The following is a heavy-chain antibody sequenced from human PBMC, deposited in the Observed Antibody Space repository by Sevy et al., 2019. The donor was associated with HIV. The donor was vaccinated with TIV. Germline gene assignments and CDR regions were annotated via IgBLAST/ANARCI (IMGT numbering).Heavy chain of an antibody. CDR2: FFHSDSP. J-gene: IGHJ4*02. V-gene: IGHV4-30-4*08. Sequence: SETLSLTCSVSGNSLSSDDYYWSWVRQPPGKGLEWIAYFFHSDSPKYRPSLKSRLTISIDTSKNLFSLKVTSVTAADSAVYYCARGQNVGSAPFDYWGQGTPVTISS. CDR1: GNSLSSDDYY. CDR3: ARGQNVGSAPFDY. D-gene: IGHD5-18*01.